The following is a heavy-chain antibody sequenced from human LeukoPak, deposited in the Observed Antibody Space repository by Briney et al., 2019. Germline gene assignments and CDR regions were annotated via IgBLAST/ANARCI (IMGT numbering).Heavy chain of an antibody. J-gene: IGHJ6*03. V-gene: IGHV1-69*05. D-gene: IGHD2-2*01. CDR2: IIPIFGTA. CDR3: ARGTVVVPAAMGYYYYYMDV. CDR1: GGTFSSYA. Sequence: GASVKVSCKASGGTFSSYAISWVRQAPGQGLEWMGGIIPIFGTANYAQKFQGRVTITTDESTSTAYMELSSLRSEDTAVYYCARGTVVVPAAMGYYYYYMDVWGKGTTVTVSS.